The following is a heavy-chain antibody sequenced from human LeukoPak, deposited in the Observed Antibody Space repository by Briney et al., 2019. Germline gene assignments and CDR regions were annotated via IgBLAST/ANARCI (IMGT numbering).Heavy chain of an antibody. CDR1: GGSSSSSSYY. CDR2: IYYSEST. J-gene: IGHJ4*02. Sequence: SETLSLTCTVSGGSSSSSSYYWGWIRQPPGMGLELIANIYYSESTFYNPSLKSRVTISVDTSKNQFSLKLSSVTAADTAVYYCARPGSSSGWYYFDYWGQGTLVTVSS. V-gene: IGHV4-39*01. D-gene: IGHD6-19*01. CDR3: ARPGSSSGWYYFDY.